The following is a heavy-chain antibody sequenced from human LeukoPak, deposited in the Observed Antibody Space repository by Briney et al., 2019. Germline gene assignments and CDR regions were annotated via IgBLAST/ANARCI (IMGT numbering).Heavy chain of an antibody. V-gene: IGHV1-69*13. CDR1: GGTFSNYA. Sequence: SVKVSCKASGGTFSNYAISWVRQAPGQGLEWMGGIIPIFGTANYAQKFQGRVTITADESTSTAYMELSSLRSEDTAVYYCARDSLSGNTRRFDYWGQGTLVTVSS. J-gene: IGHJ4*02. CDR2: IIPIFGTA. CDR3: ARDSLSGNTRRFDY. D-gene: IGHD1/OR15-1a*01.